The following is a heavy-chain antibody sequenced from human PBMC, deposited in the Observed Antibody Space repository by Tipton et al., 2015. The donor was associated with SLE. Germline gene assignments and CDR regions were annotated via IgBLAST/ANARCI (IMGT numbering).Heavy chain of an antibody. CDR3: AASTGTVGAFDI. CDR2: IVVGTTNT. V-gene: IGHV1-58*02. D-gene: IGHD1-1*01. J-gene: IGHJ3*02. CDR1: GFTFISSA. Sequence: QLVQSGPEVKKPGTSVKVSCKASGFTFISSAMQWVRQARGQRLERIGWIVVGTTNTDYTQRFQERVTITRDMSTSIVHMELSSLRSEDTAVYYCAASTGTVGAFDIWGQGTMVTVSS.